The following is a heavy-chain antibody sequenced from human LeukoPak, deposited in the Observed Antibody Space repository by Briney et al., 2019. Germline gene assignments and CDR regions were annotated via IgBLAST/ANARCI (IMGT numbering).Heavy chain of an antibody. CDR3: ARDHEYSSSSGLDY. V-gene: IGHV1-69*01. CDR1: GFTFSSYA. J-gene: IGHJ4*02. Sequence: GGSLRLSCAASGFTFSSYAISWVRQAPGQGLEWMGGIIPIFGTANYAQKFQGRVTITADESTSTAYMELSSLRSEDTAVYYCARDHEYSSSSGLDYWGQGTLVTVSS. D-gene: IGHD6-6*01. CDR2: IIPIFGTA.